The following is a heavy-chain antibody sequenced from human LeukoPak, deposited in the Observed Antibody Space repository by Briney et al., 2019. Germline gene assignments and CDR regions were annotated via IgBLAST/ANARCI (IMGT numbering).Heavy chain of an antibody. J-gene: IGHJ4*02. D-gene: IGHD6-13*01. CDR1: GYTFTNYG. V-gene: IGHV1-18*01. Sequence: ASLKISCKASGYTFTNYGISWVRQAPGQGLEWMGWISAYNGNTNYAQKLQGRVTMTTDTSTSTAYMDLRSLRSDDTAVYYRARARYSSSCPDYWGQGTLVTVSS. CDR2: ISAYNGNT. CDR3: ARARYSSSCPDY.